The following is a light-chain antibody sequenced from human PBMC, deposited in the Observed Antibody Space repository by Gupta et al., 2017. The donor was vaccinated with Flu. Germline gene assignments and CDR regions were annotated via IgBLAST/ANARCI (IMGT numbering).Light chain of an antibody. CDR1: QSLLHSNGYNY. Sequence: VTPGEPASISCRSSQSLLHSNGYNYLDWYLQKPGQSPQLLIYLGSNRASGVPDRISGSGSGTDFTLKISRVEAEDVGVYYCMQALQTPYTFGQGTKLEIK. CDR3: MQALQTPYT. J-gene: IGKJ2*01. V-gene: IGKV2-28*01. CDR2: LGS.